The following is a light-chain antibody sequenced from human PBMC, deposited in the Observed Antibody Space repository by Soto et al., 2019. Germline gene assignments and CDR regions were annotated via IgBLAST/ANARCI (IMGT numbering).Light chain of an antibody. CDR3: LQDYNYPWT. J-gene: IGKJ1*01. V-gene: IGKV1-6*01. CDR2: AAS. Sequence: AIQMTQSPSSMSASGGDRVTITCRARQGIRNDLGWYQQKPGKAPKLLIYAASSLQSGVPSRFSGSGSGTDFTLTISSLQPEDFATYYCLQDYNYPWTFGQGIKVEIK. CDR1: QGIRND.